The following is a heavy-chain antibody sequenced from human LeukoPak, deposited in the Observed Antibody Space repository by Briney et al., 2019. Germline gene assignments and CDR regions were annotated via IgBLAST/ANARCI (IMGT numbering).Heavy chain of an antibody. D-gene: IGHD6-13*01. V-gene: IGHV3-7*03. CDR2: IKQDGSEK. CDR1: GFTFSSYA. CDR3: ARVFAAAAGLYYYGMDV. J-gene: IGHJ6*02. Sequence: QTGGSLRLSCAASGFTFSSYAMSWVRQAPGKGLEWVANIKQDGSEKYYVDSVKGRFTISRDNAKNSLYLQMNSLRAEDTAVYYCARVFAAAAGLYYYGMDVWGQGTTVTVSS.